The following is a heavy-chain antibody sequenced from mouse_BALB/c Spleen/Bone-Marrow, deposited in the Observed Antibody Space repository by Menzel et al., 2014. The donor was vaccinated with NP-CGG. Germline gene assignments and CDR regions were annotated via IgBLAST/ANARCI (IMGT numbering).Heavy chain of an antibody. V-gene: IGHV2-6-4*01. D-gene: IGHD1-1*01. CDR3: ARVVATDWYFDV. Sequence: VKLMESGPGLVAPSQSLSIPCTVSGFSLSRYSVHWVRQPPGKGLEWLGMIWGGGSTDYNSALKSRLSISKDNSKSQVFLKMNSLQTDDTAMYYCARVVATDWYFDVWGAGTTVTVSS. CDR1: GFSLSRYS. J-gene: IGHJ1*01. CDR2: IWGGGST.